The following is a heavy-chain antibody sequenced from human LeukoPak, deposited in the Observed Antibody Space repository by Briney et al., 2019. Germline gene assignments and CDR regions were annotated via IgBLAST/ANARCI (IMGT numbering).Heavy chain of an antibody. CDR1: GFTFSSYG. J-gene: IGHJ4*02. CDR2: ISYDGSNK. Sequence: GGSLRLSCAASGFTFSSYGMHWVRQAPGKGLEWAAVISYDGSNKYYADSVKGRFTISKDNSKNTLYLQMNSLRAEDTAVYYCTKDWQRLDYWGQGTLVTVSS. CDR3: TKDWQRLDY. V-gene: IGHV3-30*18.